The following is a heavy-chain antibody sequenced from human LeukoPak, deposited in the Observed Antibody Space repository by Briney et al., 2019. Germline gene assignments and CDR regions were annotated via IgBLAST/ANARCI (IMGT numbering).Heavy chain of an antibody. CDR3: AKLRGYTYGPSDY. Sequence: GGTLRLSCAASGFTFSSYGMTWVRQAPGKGLEWVSAISGSGGSINYADSVKGRFTVSRDNSKNTLYLQMNSLRAEDTAVYYCAKLRGYTYGPSDYWGQGTLVTVSS. V-gene: IGHV3-23*01. D-gene: IGHD5-18*01. CDR1: GFTFSSYG. CDR2: ISGSGGSI. J-gene: IGHJ4*02.